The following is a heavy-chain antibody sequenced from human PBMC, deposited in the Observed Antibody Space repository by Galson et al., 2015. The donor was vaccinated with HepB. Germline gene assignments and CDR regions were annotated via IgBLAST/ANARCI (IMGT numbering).Heavy chain of an antibody. D-gene: IGHD4-23*01. V-gene: IGHV1-8*01. Sequence: SVKVSCKASGYTFINRDINWVRQATGQGPEWMGWINPNSGKAIYAQKFQGRVTMTRNTSISTAYMGLSSLRSEDTAVYYCARGGNAVDFFYYYMDVWGTGTTVTVSS. CDR1: GYTFINRD. CDR3: ARGGNAVDFFYYYMDV. J-gene: IGHJ6*03. CDR2: INPNSGKA.